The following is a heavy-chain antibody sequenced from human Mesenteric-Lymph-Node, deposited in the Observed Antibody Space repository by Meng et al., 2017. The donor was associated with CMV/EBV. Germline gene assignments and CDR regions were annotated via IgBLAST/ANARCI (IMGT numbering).Heavy chain of an antibody. CDR3: ARDIVYQLLSGYFDY. V-gene: IGHV1-2*02. D-gene: IGHD2-2*01. J-gene: IGHJ4*02. CDR2: INPNNGGT. Sequence: ASVKVSCKASGYTFSGCYIHWVRQAPGQGLEWMGWINPNNGGTIYAQKFQGRVTMTRDTSISTASMELSGLRFDDTAVYYCARDIVYQLLSGYFDYWGQGTLVTVSS. CDR1: GYTFSGCY.